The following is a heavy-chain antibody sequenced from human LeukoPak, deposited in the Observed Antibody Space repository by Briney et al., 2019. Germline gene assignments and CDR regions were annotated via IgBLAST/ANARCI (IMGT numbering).Heavy chain of an antibody. D-gene: IGHD6-19*01. J-gene: IGHJ4*02. CDR3: ARTKREYSSDFDY. CDR2: INSDGSST. Sequence: PGGSLRLSCAASGFTFSSYWMYWVRQAPGKGLVWVSRINSDGSSTSYADSVKGRFTISRDNAKNTLYLQMNSLRVDDTAVYYCARTKREYSSDFDYWGQGTLVTVSS. CDR1: GFTFSSYW. V-gene: IGHV3-74*01.